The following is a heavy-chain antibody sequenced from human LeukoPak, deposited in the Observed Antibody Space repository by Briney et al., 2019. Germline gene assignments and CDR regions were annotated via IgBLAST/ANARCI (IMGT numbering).Heavy chain of an antibody. V-gene: IGHV3-64*04. Sequence: GGSLRLSCSASGFTFSSYAMHWVRQAPGKGLEYVSAISSNGGSTYYADSVKGRFTISRDNSKNTLYLQMNSLRAEDTAVYYCARDGAMVRGVISDYWGQGTLVTVSS. J-gene: IGHJ4*02. CDR1: GFTFSSYA. CDR3: ARDGAMVRGVISDY. D-gene: IGHD3-10*01. CDR2: ISSNGGST.